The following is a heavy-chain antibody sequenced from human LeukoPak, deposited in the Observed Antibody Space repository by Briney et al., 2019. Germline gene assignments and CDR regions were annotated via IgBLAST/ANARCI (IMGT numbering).Heavy chain of an antibody. J-gene: IGHJ4*02. CDR2: IYTSGYT. D-gene: IGHD2-15*01. CDR3: ARDCSGGNCYLGVIDC. Sequence: SETLSLTCTVSGGSISSESYYWSWIRQPAGKGLEWIGRIYTSGYTNYNPSLRSRVTLSVETSKNQFSLKLTSVTDADAAVYYCARDCSGGNCYLGVIDCWGQGTQVIVSS. CDR1: GGSISSESYY. V-gene: IGHV4-61*02.